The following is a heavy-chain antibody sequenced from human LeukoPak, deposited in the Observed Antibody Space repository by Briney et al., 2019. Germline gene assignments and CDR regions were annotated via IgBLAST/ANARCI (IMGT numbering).Heavy chain of an antibody. Sequence: GGSLRLSCAASGFTFSSYWMHWVRQAPGKGLVWVSRINSDVSSTSYADSVKGRFTISRDNSKNTLYLQMNSLRAEDTAVYYCAKDYDSSGFDYWGQGTLVTVSS. CDR3: AKDYDSSGFDY. CDR2: INSDVSST. CDR1: GFTFSSYW. J-gene: IGHJ4*02. D-gene: IGHD3-22*01. V-gene: IGHV3-74*01.